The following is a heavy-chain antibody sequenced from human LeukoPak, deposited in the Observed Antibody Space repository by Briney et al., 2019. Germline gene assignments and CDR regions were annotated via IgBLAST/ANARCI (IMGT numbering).Heavy chain of an antibody. CDR3: ARADTAMVTGWCDY. CDR2: IYPGDSDT. Sequence: GESLKISCKGSGYRFTSYWIGWVRQMPGKGLEWMGIIYPGDSDTRYSPSFQGQVTISADKSISTAYLQWSSLKASDTAIYCARADTAMVTGWCDYWGQGTLVTVSS. D-gene: IGHD5-18*01. J-gene: IGHJ4*02. CDR1: GYRFTSYW. V-gene: IGHV5-51*01.